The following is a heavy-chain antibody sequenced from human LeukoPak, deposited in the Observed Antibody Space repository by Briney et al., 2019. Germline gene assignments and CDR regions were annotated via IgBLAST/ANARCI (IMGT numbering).Heavy chain of an antibody. CDR3: ARDGNIAACDY. Sequence: GGSLRLSCAASGFTFSSHSMNWVRQAPGKGLEWVSSISSSTTYIYYADSVKGRFTISRDSAKNSLNLQMNSLRAEDTAVYYCARDGNIAACDYWGQGTLVTVSS. CDR1: GFTFSSHS. CDR2: ISSSTTYI. D-gene: IGHD6-25*01. V-gene: IGHV3-21*01. J-gene: IGHJ4*02.